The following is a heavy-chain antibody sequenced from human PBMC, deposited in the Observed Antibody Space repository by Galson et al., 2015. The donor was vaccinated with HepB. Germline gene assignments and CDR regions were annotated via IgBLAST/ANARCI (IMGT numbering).Heavy chain of an antibody. V-gene: IGHV3-15*07. CDR3: TSQSPITYSSSWNFDY. CDR2: IKSKTDGGTT. Sequence: SLRLSCAASGFTFSNAWMNWVRQAPGKGLEWVGRIKSKTDGGTTDYAAPVKGRFTISRDDSKNTLYLQMNSLKTEDTAVYYCTSQSPITYSSSWNFDYWGQGTLVTVSS. D-gene: IGHD6-13*01. J-gene: IGHJ4*02. CDR1: GFTFSNAW.